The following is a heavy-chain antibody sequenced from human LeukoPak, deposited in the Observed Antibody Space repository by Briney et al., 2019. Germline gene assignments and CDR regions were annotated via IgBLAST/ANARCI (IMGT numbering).Heavy chain of an antibody. CDR1: GGSFSGW. J-gene: IGHJ3*02. Sequence: PSETLSLTCAVYGGSFSGWWSWIRQPPGKELEWIGEIHHSGGTKYNPSLRSLDTISVDTSKRQISLKMTSVTAADTAIYYYARHNGWAFDIWGQGTVVTVSS. CDR3: ARHNGWAFDI. V-gene: IGHV4-34*01. D-gene: IGHD2-15*01. CDR2: IHHSGGT.